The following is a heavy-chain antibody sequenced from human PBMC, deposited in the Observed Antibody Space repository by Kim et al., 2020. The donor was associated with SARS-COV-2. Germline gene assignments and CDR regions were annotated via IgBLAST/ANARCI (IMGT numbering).Heavy chain of an antibody. CDR1: GYTLPELS. J-gene: IGHJ5*02. Sequence: ASVKVSCKVSGYTLPELSMHWVRQAPGKGLEWMGGFDPEDGETIHAQKFQGRVTMTEDTSTDTAYMELSSLRSEDTAVYYCATSSVVIKSHWFDPWGQGTLVTVSS. CDR3: ATSSVVIKSHWFDP. CDR2: FDPEDGET. V-gene: IGHV1-24*01. D-gene: IGHD3-22*01.